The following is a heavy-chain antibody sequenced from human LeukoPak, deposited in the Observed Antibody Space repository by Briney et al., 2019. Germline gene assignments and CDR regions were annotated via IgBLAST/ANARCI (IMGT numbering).Heavy chain of an antibody. V-gene: IGHV3-23*01. CDR2: ISGSGGST. Sequence: GGSLRLSCAASGFTFSSYAMSWVRQAPGKGLEWVSAISGSGGSTYYADSVKGRFTISRDNAKNSLYLQMNSLRAEDTAVYYCARGGSSTTVKFDPWGQGTLVTVSS. CDR1: GFTFSSYA. CDR3: ARGGSSTTVKFDP. J-gene: IGHJ5*02. D-gene: IGHD6-13*01.